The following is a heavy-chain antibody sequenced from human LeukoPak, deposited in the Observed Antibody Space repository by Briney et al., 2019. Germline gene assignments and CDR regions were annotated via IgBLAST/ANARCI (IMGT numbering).Heavy chain of an antibody. Sequence: GGSLRLSCAASGVSFSSYWMSWVRQAPGKGLEWVANIKQDGSEKYYVDSVKGRFTISRDNAKNSLYLQMNSLRAEDTAVYYCARGAHYYGSGSWGQGTLVTVSS. J-gene: IGHJ4*02. CDR2: IKQDGSEK. D-gene: IGHD3-10*01. CDR1: GVSFSSYW. V-gene: IGHV3-7*01. CDR3: ARGAHYYGSGS.